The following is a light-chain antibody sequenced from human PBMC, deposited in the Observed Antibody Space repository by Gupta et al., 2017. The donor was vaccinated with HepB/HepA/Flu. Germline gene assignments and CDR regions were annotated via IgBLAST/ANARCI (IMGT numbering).Light chain of an antibody. J-gene: IGKJ2*01. CDR3: QQYSSSYT. CDR1: QSVSSDH. CDR2: GAF. V-gene: IGKV3-20*01. Sequence: EIVLTQSPGSLSLSPGERVTLSCKASQSVSSDHLAWYQQKTDQAPRLLIYGAFNRATGIPDTFSGSGSGTDFTLTISRLEPEDFAVYYCQQYSSSYTFGQGTKLEIK.